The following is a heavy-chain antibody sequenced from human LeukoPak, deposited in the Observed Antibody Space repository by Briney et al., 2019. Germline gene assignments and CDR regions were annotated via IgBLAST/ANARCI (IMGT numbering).Heavy chain of an antibody. CDR1: GYTFTSYD. CDR3: ARGGGRYRINYYMDV. Sequence: GAPVKVSCKASGYTFTSYDINWVRQATGQGLEWMGWMNPNSGNTGYAQKFQGRVTMTRNTSISTAYMELSSLRSEDTAVYYCARGGGRYRINYYMDVWGKGTTVTISS. V-gene: IGHV1-8*01. J-gene: IGHJ6*03. CDR2: MNPNSGNT. D-gene: IGHD3-16*01.